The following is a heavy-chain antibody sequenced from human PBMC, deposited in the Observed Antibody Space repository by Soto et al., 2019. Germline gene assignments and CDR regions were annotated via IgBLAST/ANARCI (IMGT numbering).Heavy chain of an antibody. CDR1: GFTFSSYA. CDR2: ISGSGGST. D-gene: IGHD5-18*01. V-gene: IGHV3-23*01. CDR3: ARRASYGVYYYYGMDV. Sequence: GGSLRLSCAASGFTFSSYAMSWVRQAPGKGLEWVSAISGSGGSTYYADSVKGRFTISRDNSKNTLYLQMNSLRAEDTAVYYCARRASYGVYYYYGMDVWGQGTTVTVSS. J-gene: IGHJ6*02.